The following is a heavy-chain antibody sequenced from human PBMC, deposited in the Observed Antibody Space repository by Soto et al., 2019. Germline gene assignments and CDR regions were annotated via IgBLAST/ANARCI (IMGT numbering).Heavy chain of an antibody. Sequence: PGGSLRLSCAASGFTVSSSYMSWVRQAPGKGLEWVSVIYSGGSTYYADSVKGRFTISRDNSKNTLYLQMNSLRAEDTAVYYCVRENYYYGMDVWGQGTTVTVSS. CDR3: VRENYYYGMDV. CDR1: GFTVSSSY. J-gene: IGHJ6*02. V-gene: IGHV3-53*01. CDR2: IYSGGST.